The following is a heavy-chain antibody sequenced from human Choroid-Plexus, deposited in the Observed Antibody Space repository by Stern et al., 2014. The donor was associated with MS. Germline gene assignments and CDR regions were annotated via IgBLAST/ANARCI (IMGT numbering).Heavy chain of an antibody. Sequence: MQLVESGGGVVQPGRPLRLSCVASGFTFGSCAMHWVRQAPGKGLEWVAGISYDGSNKYYADSVKGRFTISRDNSQNTLYMQMSSLRPEDTAVYYYAKDRQYLTYFFDHWGQGSLVTVSS. J-gene: IGHJ5*02. D-gene: IGHD2/OR15-2a*01. CDR2: ISYDGSNK. CDR1: GFTFGSCA. V-gene: IGHV3-30*18. CDR3: AKDRQYLTYFFDH.